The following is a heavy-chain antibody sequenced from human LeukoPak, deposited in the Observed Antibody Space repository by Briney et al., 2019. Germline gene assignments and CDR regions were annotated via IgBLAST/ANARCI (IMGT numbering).Heavy chain of an antibody. Sequence: GESLKISCKGSGYSFTSYWIGWVRQMPGKGLEWIGIIYPGDSDTRYSPSFQGQVTISADKSISTAYLQWSSLKASDTAMYYCARQETYYYDSSGYADAFDIWGQGTMVTVSS. V-gene: IGHV5-51*01. J-gene: IGHJ3*02. CDR3: ARQETYYYDSSGYADAFDI. D-gene: IGHD3-22*01. CDR2: IYPGDSDT. CDR1: GYSFTSYW.